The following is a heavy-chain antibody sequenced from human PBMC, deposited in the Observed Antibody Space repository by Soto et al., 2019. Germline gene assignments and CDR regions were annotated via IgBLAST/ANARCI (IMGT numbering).Heavy chain of an antibody. Sequence: SVKVSCSSSVGPFSRYAISGLRQAPGQGLEWRGGIIPIFGIANYAQKFHGRFTITADKSTSTAYMELSSLRSEETAVYYCARVHTMVRGELDVAYYYYYYGMDVWGQGTTVTVSS. CDR2: IIPIFGIA. J-gene: IGHJ6*02. CDR1: VGPFSRYA. V-gene: IGHV1-69*10. D-gene: IGHD3-10*01. CDR3: ARVHTMVRGELDVAYYYYYYGMDV.